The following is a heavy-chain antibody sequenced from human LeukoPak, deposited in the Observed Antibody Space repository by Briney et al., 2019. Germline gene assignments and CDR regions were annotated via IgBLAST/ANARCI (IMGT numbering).Heavy chain of an antibody. J-gene: IGHJ3*01. D-gene: IGHD7-27*01. Sequence: GGSLRLSCTGSGFNFGDNSVVWFRQAPGKGLEWVGFIRSKANGATTEYAASVKGGITISRDDSKSIAYLHMNSLKTEDTAVYYCAAPSNWGRYGTFDVWGQGAMVTVSS. V-gene: IGHV3-49*03. CDR2: IRSKANGATT. CDR3: AAPSNWGRYGTFDV. CDR1: GFNFGDNS.